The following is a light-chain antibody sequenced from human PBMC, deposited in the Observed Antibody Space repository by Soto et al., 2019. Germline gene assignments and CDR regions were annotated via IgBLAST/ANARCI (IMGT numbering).Light chain of an antibody. CDR1: QNVSSN. J-gene: IGKJ2*01. Sequence: EMVMTQSPATLSVSPGEGATLSCRASQNVSSNLAGYQQKPGQAPRLTIYGASTRATGIPARFSGSGSGAELTLTISSLQSEDFAVYYCQHYNNSYTFGQGTKLEIK. V-gene: IGKV3-15*01. CDR2: GAS. CDR3: QHYNNSYT.